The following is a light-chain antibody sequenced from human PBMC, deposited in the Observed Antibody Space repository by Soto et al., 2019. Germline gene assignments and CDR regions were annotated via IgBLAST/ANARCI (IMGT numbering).Light chain of an antibody. V-gene: IGKV1-5*03. CDR1: QSISSW. CDR3: QHYNTYPWT. Sequence: DIQMTQSPSTLSASVGDRVTVPCRASQSISSWWAWYQQKAGKAPKLLIYKASALESGVPSRFIGSGAGTEFTLTISSLEPEDFATYYCQHYNTYPWTFGQGTKVEIK. J-gene: IGKJ1*01. CDR2: KAS.